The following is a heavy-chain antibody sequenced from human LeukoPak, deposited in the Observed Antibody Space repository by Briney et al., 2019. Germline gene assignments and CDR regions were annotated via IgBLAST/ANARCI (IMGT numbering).Heavy chain of an antibody. Sequence: GGSLRLSCAASGFTFSSYAMSWVRQAPGKGLEWVSAISGSGGSTYYADSVKGRFTISRDNSKNTLYLQMNSLRAEDTAVYYCAVSEDIVVVVAASDYWGQGTLVTVSS. CDR3: AVSEDIVVVVAASDY. CDR1: GFTFSSYA. J-gene: IGHJ4*02. CDR2: ISGSGGST. V-gene: IGHV3-23*01. D-gene: IGHD2-15*01.